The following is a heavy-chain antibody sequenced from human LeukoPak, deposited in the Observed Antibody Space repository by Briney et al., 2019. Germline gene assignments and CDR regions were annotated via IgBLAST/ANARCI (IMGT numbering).Heavy chain of an antibody. CDR3: VRESYCSGGSCYSGRAFDI. CDR2: ISSDGSRT. V-gene: IGHV3-74*01. J-gene: IGHJ3*02. Sequence: PGGSLRLSCAASGFTFSSYWMHWVRQAPGKGLVWVSRISSDGSRTTYADSVKGRFTISRDNAKNTLYLQMNSLRAGDTAVFYCVRESYCSGGSCYSGRAFDIWGQGTMVTVSS. D-gene: IGHD2-15*01. CDR1: GFTFSSYW.